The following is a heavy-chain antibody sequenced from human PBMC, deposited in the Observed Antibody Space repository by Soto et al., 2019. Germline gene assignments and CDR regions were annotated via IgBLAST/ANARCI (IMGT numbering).Heavy chain of an antibody. Sequence: LRLSCAASGFTFSNAWMSWVRQAPGKGLEWVGRIKSKTDGGTTDYAAPVKGRFTISRDDSKNTLYLQMNSLKTEDTAVYYCTTDSSGYYYNYFDYWGQGTLVTVSS. J-gene: IGHJ4*02. D-gene: IGHD3-22*01. CDR3: TTDSSGYYYNYFDY. CDR2: IKSKTDGGTT. CDR1: GFTFSNAW. V-gene: IGHV3-15*01.